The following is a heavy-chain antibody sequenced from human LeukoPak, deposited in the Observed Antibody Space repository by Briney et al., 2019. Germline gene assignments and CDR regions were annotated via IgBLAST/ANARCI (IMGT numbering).Heavy chain of an antibody. CDR3: GRIPAAGSLKGSFDI. CDR2: IYPGDSDT. V-gene: IGHV5-51*01. J-gene: IGHJ3*02. CDR1: GYRFTSYW. Sequence: GEPLKISFQGSGYRFTSYWIGWGRPMPGKGLEWMGIIYPGDSDTRYSPSFQGQVTISADKSISTAYLQWSSLKASDSAMYYCGRIPAAGSLKGSFDIWGQGTMVTVSS. D-gene: IGHD6-13*01.